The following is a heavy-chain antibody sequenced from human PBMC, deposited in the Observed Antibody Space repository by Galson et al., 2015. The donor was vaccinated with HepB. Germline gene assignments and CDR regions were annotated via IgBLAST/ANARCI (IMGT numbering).Heavy chain of an antibody. Sequence: SLRLSCAASGFTFSSYGMHWVRQAPGKGLEWVAVISYDGSNKYYADSVKGRFTISRDNSESTLYLQMDNLRAEDTGVYYCAKEVNYGGNLPADYWGQGTLVTVSS. CDR1: GFTFSSYG. CDR2: ISYDGSNK. D-gene: IGHD4-23*01. J-gene: IGHJ4*02. V-gene: IGHV3-30*18. CDR3: AKEVNYGGNLPADY.